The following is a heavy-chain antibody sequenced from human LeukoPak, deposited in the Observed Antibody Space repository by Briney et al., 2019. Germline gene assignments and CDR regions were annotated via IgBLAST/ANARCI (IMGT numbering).Heavy chain of an antibody. D-gene: IGHD4-23*01. CDR1: GGTFSSYA. CDR2: IIPILGIA. Sequence: SVKVSCKASGGTFSSYAISWVRQAPGQGLEWMGRIIPILGIANYAQKFQGRVTITADKSTSTAYMELSSLRSEDTAVYYCARRPDYGGNSFNYWGQGTLVTVSS. J-gene: IGHJ4*02. CDR3: ARRPDYGGNSFNY. V-gene: IGHV1-69*04.